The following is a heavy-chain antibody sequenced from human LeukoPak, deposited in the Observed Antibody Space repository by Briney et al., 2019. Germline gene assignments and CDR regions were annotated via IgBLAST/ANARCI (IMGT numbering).Heavy chain of an antibody. CDR2: ISAYNGNT. CDR1: GYTFTSYG. Sequence: ASVKVSCKASGYTFTSYGISWVRQAPGQGLEWMGWISAYNGNTNYAQKFQGRVTMTRDTSISTAYMELSRLGSDDTAVYYCASLVVVVAATTSPKVDTAMVRDFDYWGQGTLVTVSS. CDR3: ASLVVVVAATTSPKVDTAMVRDFDY. D-gene: IGHD2-15*01. J-gene: IGHJ4*02. V-gene: IGHV1-18*01.